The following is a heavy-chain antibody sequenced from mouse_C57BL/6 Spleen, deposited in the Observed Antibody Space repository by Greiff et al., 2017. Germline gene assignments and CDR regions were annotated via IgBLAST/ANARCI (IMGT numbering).Heavy chain of an antibody. J-gene: IGHJ4*01. Sequence: VQGVESGAELVRPGASLTLSCTASGYTFTDYDMYWVHQTPVHGLEWIGAIDPDTGGTSYPHKVKGRLIMTADKSTSTAYMELRSLTSEDSAVYYCTRYGAYYSNSYYAMDYWGQGTSVTVSS. D-gene: IGHD2-5*01. CDR3: TRYGAYYSNSYYAMDY. CDR2: IDPDTGGT. CDR1: GYTFTDYD. V-gene: IGHV1-15*01.